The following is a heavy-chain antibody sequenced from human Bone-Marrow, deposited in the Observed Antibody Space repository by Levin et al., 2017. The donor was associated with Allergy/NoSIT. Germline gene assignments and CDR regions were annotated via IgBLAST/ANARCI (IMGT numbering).Heavy chain of an antibody. CDR3: TTGGLARYYYYGMDV. D-gene: IGHD3-16*01. CDR2: IKSKTDGGTT. Sequence: GESLKISCAASGFTFSNAWMSWVRQAPGKGLEWVGRIKSKTDGGTTDYAAPVKGRFTISRDDSKNTLYLQMNSLKTEDTAVYYCTTGGLARYYYYGMDVWGQGTTVTVSS. V-gene: IGHV3-15*01. J-gene: IGHJ6*02. CDR1: GFTFSNAW.